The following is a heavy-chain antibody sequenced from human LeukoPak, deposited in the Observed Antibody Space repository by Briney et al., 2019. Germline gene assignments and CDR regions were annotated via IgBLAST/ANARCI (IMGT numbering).Heavy chain of an antibody. Sequence: PSETLSLTCTVSGGSISSSSYHWGWIRQPPGKGLEWIGSIYYSGSTYYNPSLKIGVTISVDTSKNQFSLKLSSVTAADTAVYYCARLLFVSSYYFDCWGQGTVVTVSS. CDR1: GGSISSSSYH. V-gene: IGHV4-39*01. CDR3: ARLLFVSSYYFDC. D-gene: IGHD6-6*01. CDR2: IYYSGST. J-gene: IGHJ4*02.